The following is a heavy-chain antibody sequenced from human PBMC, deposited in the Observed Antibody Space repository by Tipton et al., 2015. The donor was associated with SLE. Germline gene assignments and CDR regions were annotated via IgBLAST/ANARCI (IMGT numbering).Heavy chain of an antibody. J-gene: IGHJ4*02. V-gene: IGHV4-59*01. CDR2: IYYSGST. CDR1: GGSISSYY. D-gene: IGHD2-2*01. CDR3: SVLGLGVPAAFDY. Sequence: TLSLTCTVSGGSISSYYWSWIRQPPGKGLEWIGYIYYSGSTNYNPSLNSRVTISVDTSKNQFSLKLSSVTAADTAVYYCSVLGLGVPAAFDYWGQGTLVTVSS.